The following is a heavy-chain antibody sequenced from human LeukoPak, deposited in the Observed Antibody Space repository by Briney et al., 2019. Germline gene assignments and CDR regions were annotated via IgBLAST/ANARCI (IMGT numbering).Heavy chain of an antibody. Sequence: GGSLRLSCAASGFTFSSYWMHWVRQAPGKGLGWVSRIHSDGRTTDYADSVKGRFTISRDNAKNTVNLQMNSLRAEDTAVYYCARDPRGGTLDYWGQGALVTVSS. J-gene: IGHJ4*02. CDR3: ARDPRGGTLDY. CDR1: GFTFSSYW. CDR2: IHSDGRTT. D-gene: IGHD3-10*01. V-gene: IGHV3-74*01.